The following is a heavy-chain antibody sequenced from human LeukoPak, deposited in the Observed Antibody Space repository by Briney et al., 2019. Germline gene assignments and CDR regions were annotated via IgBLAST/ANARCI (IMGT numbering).Heavy chain of an antibody. CDR3: GRVTRHTYFYYVDV. V-gene: IGHV1-18*01. CDR1: GYTFTKNG. J-gene: IGHJ6*03. D-gene: IGHD1-14*01. Sequence: ASVKVSCKTSGYTFTKNGITWGRQAPGQGLERMGWISGNDGNRNYAQNFRGSVVMTTDTSTSTAYTESRSVRYDVRDLYYSGRVTRHTYFYYVDVWGNGTTVTVSS. CDR2: ISGNDGNR.